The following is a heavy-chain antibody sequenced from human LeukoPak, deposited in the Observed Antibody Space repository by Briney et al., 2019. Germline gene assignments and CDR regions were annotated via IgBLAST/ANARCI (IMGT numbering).Heavy chain of an antibody. CDR3: ASGLTLFDY. CDR1: GVSISSSSYY. Sequence: SETLSLTCTVSGVSISSSSYYWGWLRQPPGKGLEWIGSIYYSGSTYYNPSLKSRVTISVETSKNQFSLKLSSVTAADTAVYYCASGLTLFDYWGQGTLVTVSS. CDR2: IYYSGST. V-gene: IGHV4-39*01. J-gene: IGHJ4*02. D-gene: IGHD1-14*01.